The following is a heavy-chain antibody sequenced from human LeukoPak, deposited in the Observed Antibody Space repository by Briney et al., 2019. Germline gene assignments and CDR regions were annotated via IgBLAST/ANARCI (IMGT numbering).Heavy chain of an antibody. CDR1: GGSISSGGYY. D-gene: IGHD3-3*01. CDR3: ARAVYDFWSGYYY. CDR2: IHHSGST. V-gene: IGHV4-30-2*01. J-gene: IGHJ4*02. Sequence: SSQTLSLTFTVSGGSISSGGYYWSWIRQPPGKGLEWIGYIHHSGSTYYNPSLKSRVTISVDRSKNQFSLKLSSVTAADTAVYYCARAVYDFWSGYYYWGQGTLVTVSS.